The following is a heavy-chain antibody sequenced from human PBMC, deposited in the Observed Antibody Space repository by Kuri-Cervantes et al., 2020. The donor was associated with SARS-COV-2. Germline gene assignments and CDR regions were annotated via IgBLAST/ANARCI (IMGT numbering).Heavy chain of an antibody. CDR1: GFTFSSYG. J-gene: IGHJ6*02. CDR2: IWYDGSNK. D-gene: IGHD2-2*01. Sequence: GGSLRLSCAASGFTFSSYGMHWVRQAPGKGLEWVAVIWYDGSNKYYADSVKGRFTISRDNSKNTLYLQMNSLRAEDTAVYYCARSHKDIVVVPAARGYYYGTDVWGQGTTVTVSS. CDR3: ARSHKDIVVVPAARGYYYGTDV. V-gene: IGHV3-33*01.